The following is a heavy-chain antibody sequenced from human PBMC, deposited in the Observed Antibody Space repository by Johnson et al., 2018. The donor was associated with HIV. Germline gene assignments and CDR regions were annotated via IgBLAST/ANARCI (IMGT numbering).Heavy chain of an antibody. CDR3: ARDRGWGYVGGNSWNAFDI. Sequence: QVQLVESGGGVVQPGRSLRLSCAASGFTFSSYGMHWVRQAPGKGLEWVAVISYDGSNKYYADSVKGRFTISRDNSKNTLYLQMNRLRGEDTAVYYCARDRGWGYVGGNSWNAFDIWGQGTMVTVSS. CDR1: GFTFSSYG. V-gene: IGHV3-30*03. CDR2: ISYDGSNK. D-gene: IGHD4-23*01. J-gene: IGHJ3*02.